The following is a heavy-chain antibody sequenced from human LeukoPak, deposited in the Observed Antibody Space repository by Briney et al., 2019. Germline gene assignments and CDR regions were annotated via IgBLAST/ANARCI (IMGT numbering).Heavy chain of an antibody. CDR2: IHNSRGT. J-gene: IGHJ5*02. V-gene: IGHV4-31*03. CDR1: GGSITSDIFY. CDR3: GKVGGNPNS. Sequence: PSETLSLTCTVSGGSITSDIFYWNWIRQHPGKGLEWIGSIHNSRGTSYNPSLESRLTISLDTSENQFFLKMSSVTAADTAMYYCGKVGGNPNSWGQGTLVTVSS. D-gene: IGHD4-23*01.